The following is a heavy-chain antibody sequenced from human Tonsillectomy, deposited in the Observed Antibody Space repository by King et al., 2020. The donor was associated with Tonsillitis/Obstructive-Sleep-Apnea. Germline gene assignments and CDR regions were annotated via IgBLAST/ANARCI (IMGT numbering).Heavy chain of an antibody. CDR2: IYYIGIT. V-gene: IGHV4-59*01. J-gene: IGHJ4*02. Sequence: VQLQESGPGLVKPSETLSLTCTVSGGSISSYYWSWIRQPPGKGLEWIGYIYYIGITNYNPSLKSRVTISVDTSKNQFSLKLCSVTAADTAVYYCASSGYSYGYGYWGQGTLVTVSS. D-gene: IGHD5-18*01. CDR3: ASSGYSYGYGY. CDR1: GGSISSYY.